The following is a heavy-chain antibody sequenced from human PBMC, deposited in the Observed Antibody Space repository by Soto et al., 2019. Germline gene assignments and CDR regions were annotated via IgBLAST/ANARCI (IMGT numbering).Heavy chain of an antibody. Sequence: QVQLVESGGGVVQPGRSLRLSCAASGFTFSSYGMHWVRQAPGKGLEWVAVISYDGSNKYYADSVKGRFTISRANSKNTLYLQMNSLRAEDTAVDYCAKESSGLRKYYFDYWGQGTLVTVSS. D-gene: IGHD3-22*01. V-gene: IGHV3-30*18. CDR1: GFTFSSYG. CDR2: ISYDGSNK. J-gene: IGHJ4*02. CDR3: AKESSGLRKYYFDY.